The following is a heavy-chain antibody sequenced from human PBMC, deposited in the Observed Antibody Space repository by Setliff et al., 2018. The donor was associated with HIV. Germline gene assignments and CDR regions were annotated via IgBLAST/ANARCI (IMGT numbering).Heavy chain of an antibody. CDR1: GFTFSSYA. V-gene: IGHV3-23*01. CDR2: ISDSGGGT. J-gene: IGHJ3*02. CDR3: ARDTGWKIDI. D-gene: IGHD1-1*01. Sequence: GGSLRLSCAASGFTFSSYAITWVRQAPGKGLEWVSAISDSGGGTYYADSVKGRFTVSRDNSKYTLYLQMNSLRAEDTAVYYCARDTGWKIDIWGQGTMVTVSS.